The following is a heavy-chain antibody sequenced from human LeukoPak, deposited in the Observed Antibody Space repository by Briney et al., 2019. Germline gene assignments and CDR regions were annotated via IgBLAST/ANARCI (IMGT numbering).Heavy chain of an antibody. D-gene: IGHD4-17*01. CDR2: ITPIFGTA. V-gene: IGHV1-69*13. Sequence: ASVKVSCKASGGTFSSYAISWVRQAPGQGLEWMGGITPIFGTANYAQKFQGRVTITADESTSTAYMELSSLRSEDTAVYYCARDLNGDSGYWGQGTLVTVSS. CDR3: ARDLNGDSGY. J-gene: IGHJ4*02. CDR1: GGTFSSYA.